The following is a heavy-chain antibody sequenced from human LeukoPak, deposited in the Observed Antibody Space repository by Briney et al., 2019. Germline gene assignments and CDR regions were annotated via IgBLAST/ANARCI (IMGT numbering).Heavy chain of an antibody. Sequence: ASVKVPCKASGYTFTSYGISWVRQAPGQGLEWMGWISAYNGNTNYAQKLQGRVTMTTDTSTSTAYVELRSLRSDDTAVYYCARDEVAVAGTESDYWGQGTLVTVSS. D-gene: IGHD6-19*01. CDR3: ARDEVAVAGTESDY. CDR2: ISAYNGNT. J-gene: IGHJ4*02. CDR1: GYTFTSYG. V-gene: IGHV1-18*04.